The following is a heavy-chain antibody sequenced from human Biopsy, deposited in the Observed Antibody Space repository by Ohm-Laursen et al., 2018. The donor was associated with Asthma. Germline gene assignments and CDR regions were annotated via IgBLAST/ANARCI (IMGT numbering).Heavy chain of an antibody. CDR1: GGSITSSSYY. CDR2: MYHSGSP. V-gene: IGHV4-39*01. D-gene: IGHD3-22*01. CDR3: VRHQYSSSWSTFDY. Sequence: SETLSLTCTVSGGSITSSSYYWGWIRQPPGKGMEWIGRMYHSGSPYYPPSLKSRATISVDTSKNQLSLKMSSVTAADTAVYFCVRHQYSSSWSTFDYWGQGALVTVSS. J-gene: IGHJ4*02.